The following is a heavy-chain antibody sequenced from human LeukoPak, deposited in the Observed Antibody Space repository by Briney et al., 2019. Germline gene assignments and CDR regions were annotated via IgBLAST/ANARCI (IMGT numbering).Heavy chain of an antibody. CDR3: ARANFDSSFDY. Sequence: APVKVSCKASGYTFTGYYMHWVRQAPGQGLEWMGWMNPNSGNTGYAQKFQGRVTMTRNTSISTAYMELSSLRSEDTAVYYCARANFDSSFDYWGQGTLVTVSS. J-gene: IGHJ4*02. CDR2: MNPNSGNT. V-gene: IGHV1-8*02. D-gene: IGHD3-9*01. CDR1: GYTFTGYY.